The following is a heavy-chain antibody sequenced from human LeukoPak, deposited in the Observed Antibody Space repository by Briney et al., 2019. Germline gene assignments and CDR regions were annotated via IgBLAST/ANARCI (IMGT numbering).Heavy chain of an antibody. D-gene: IGHD1-7*01. CDR1: GYSISSSNW. CDR3: ARRAGTTGDAFDI. Sequence: SETLSLTCAVSGYSISSSNWWGWIRQPPGKGLEWIGYIYYSGSTYYNPSLKSRVTMSVDTSKNQFSLKLSSVTAVDTAVYYCARRAGTTGDAFDIWGQGTMVTVSS. J-gene: IGHJ3*02. V-gene: IGHV4-28*01. CDR2: IYYSGST.